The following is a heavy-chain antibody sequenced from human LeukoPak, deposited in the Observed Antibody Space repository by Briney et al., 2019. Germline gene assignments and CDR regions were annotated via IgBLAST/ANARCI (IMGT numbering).Heavy chain of an antibody. V-gene: IGHV4-39*01. Sequence: SETLSLTCTVSGGSISSSAYYWGWIRQPPGKGLEWIGSSYYTGSIYYTPSLKSRATILIDMSKNQLSLKLSSVTAADTAVYYCAGHLSDSGGSWFDPWGQGTLVTVPS. CDR1: GGSISSSAYY. D-gene: IGHD2-15*01. CDR3: AGHLSDSGGSWFDP. CDR2: SYYTGSI. J-gene: IGHJ5*02.